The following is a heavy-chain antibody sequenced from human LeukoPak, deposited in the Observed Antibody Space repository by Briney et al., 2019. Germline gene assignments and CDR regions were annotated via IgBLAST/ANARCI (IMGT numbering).Heavy chain of an antibody. CDR2: IYTSGST. V-gene: IGHV4-4*07. D-gene: IGHD6-13*01. Sequence: SETLSLTCTVSGGSISSYYWGWIRQPAGKGLEWIGRIYTSGSTNYNPSLKSRVTMSVDTSKNQFSLKLSSVTAADTAVYYCARDSDRAGIAAAGPFDPWGQGTLVTVSS. CDR1: GGSISSYY. J-gene: IGHJ5*02. CDR3: ARDSDRAGIAAAGPFDP.